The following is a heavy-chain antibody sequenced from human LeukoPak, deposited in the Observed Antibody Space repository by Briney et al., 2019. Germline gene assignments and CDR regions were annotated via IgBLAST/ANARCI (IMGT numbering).Heavy chain of an antibody. D-gene: IGHD1-26*01. J-gene: IGHJ4*02. CDR2: ISSSSSTI. CDR1: GFPFTNYA. CDR3: ARAGGDY. Sequence: TGGSLRLSCAASGFPFTNYAVHWVRQAPGKGLEWVSYISSSSSTIYYADSVKGRFTISRDNAKNSLYLQMNSLRAEDTAVYYCARAGGDYWGQGTLVTVSS. V-gene: IGHV3-48*04.